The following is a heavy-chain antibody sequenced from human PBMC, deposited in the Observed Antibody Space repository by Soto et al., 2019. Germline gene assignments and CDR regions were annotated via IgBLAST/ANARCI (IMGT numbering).Heavy chain of an antibody. Sequence: GGSLRLSCAASGFTFSSYGMNWVRQAPGKGLEWVSSISSSSSYIYYADSVKGRFTISRDNAKNSLYLQMNSLRAEDTAVYYCARGQRIAAAGGIDYWGQGTLVTVSS. V-gene: IGHV3-21*01. CDR3: ARGQRIAAAGGIDY. D-gene: IGHD6-13*01. J-gene: IGHJ4*02. CDR2: ISSSSSYI. CDR1: GFTFSSYG.